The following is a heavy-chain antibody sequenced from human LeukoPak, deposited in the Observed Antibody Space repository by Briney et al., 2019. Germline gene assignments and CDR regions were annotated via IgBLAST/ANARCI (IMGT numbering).Heavy chain of an antibody. V-gene: IGHV4-4*07. Sequence: SETLSLTCTVSGGSISSYYWSWIRQPAGKGLEWIGRIYTSGSTNYNPSLKSRVTMSVDTSKNQFSLKLSSVTAADTAVYYCARETNDFWSGYYGGRYYFDYWGQGTLVAVSS. CDR2: IYTSGST. J-gene: IGHJ4*02. CDR3: ARETNDFWSGYYGGRYYFDY. CDR1: GGSISSYY. D-gene: IGHD3-3*01.